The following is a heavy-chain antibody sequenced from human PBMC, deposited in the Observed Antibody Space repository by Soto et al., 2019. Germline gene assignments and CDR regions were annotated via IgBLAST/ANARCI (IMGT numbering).Heavy chain of an antibody. V-gene: IGHV1-18*04. CDR2: ISAYNGNT. D-gene: IGHD3-3*01. Sequence: GASVKVSCKASGYTFTSYGISWVRQAPGQGLEWMGWISAYNGNTNYAQKLQGRVTMTTDTSTSTAYMELRSLRSDDTAVYYCARRGASQDFWSGYYHYYYYGMDVWGQGTTVTVSS. J-gene: IGHJ6*02. CDR1: GYTFTSYG. CDR3: ARRGASQDFWSGYYHYYYYGMDV.